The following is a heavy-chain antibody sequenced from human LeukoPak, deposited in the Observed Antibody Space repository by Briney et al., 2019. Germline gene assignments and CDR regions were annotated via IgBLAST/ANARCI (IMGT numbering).Heavy chain of an antibody. D-gene: IGHD5/OR15-5a*01. CDR2: INHSGST. Sequence: SETLSLTCTVSGGSISSSSYYWGWIRQPPGKGLEWIGEINHSGSTNYNPSLKSRVTISVDTSKNQFSLKLSSVTAADTAIYYSVIVPVSKSQKIDYWGQGTLVTVSS. CDR1: GGSISSSSYY. V-gene: IGHV4-39*07. J-gene: IGHJ4*02. CDR3: VIVPVSKSQKIDY.